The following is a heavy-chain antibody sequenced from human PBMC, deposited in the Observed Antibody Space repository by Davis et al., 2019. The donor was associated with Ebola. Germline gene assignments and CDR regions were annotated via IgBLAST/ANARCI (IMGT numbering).Heavy chain of an antibody. V-gene: IGHV3-66*01. Sequence: GESLKISCAASGFTFSSYWMSWVRQAPGKGLEWVSVIYSGGSTYYADSVKGRFTISRDNSKNTLYLQMNSLRAEDTGIYYCTRVTGYDKPIEYWGQGTLVTVSS. CDR2: IYSGGST. CDR1: GFTFSSYW. CDR3: TRVTGYDKPIEY. J-gene: IGHJ4*02. D-gene: IGHD5-12*01.